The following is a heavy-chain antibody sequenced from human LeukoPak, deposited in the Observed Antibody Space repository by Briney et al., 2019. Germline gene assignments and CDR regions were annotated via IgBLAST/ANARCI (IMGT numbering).Heavy chain of an antibody. CDR3: GSGGGRRGFDY. CDR2: NYDSGTA. Sequence: ASQTLSLTCTVSGGSISNGGCYWSWLRPHPGKGGGWISYNYDSGTAYYNPGLQSIITVSLATSDNPVPLKLTSVAAAATCLESCGSGGGRRGFDYWGQGTLVTVSS. D-gene: IGHD3-16*01. CDR1: GGSISNGGCY. J-gene: IGHJ4*02. V-gene: IGHV4-31*01.